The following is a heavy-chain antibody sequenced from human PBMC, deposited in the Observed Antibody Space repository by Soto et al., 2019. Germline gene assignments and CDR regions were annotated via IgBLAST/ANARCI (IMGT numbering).Heavy chain of an antibody. CDR3: ARGHREEYSSSPSRDQTIDY. V-gene: IGHV4-34*01. J-gene: IGHJ4*02. Sequence: SETLSLTCAVYGGSFSGYYWSWIRQPPGKGLEWIGEINHSGSTNYNPSLKSRVTISVDTSKNQFSLKLSSVTAADTAVYYCARGHREEYSSSPSRDQTIDYWGQGTLVTVSS. CDR1: GGSFSGYY. CDR2: INHSGST. D-gene: IGHD6-6*01.